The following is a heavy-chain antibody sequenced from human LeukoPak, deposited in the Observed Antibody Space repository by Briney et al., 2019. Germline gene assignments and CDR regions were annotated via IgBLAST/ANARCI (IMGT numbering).Heavy chain of an antibody. CDR1: GGSISSSNYY. CDR2: IYYSGST. V-gene: IGHV4-39*01. Sequence: SETLSLTCTVSGGSISSSNYYWGWIRQPPGKGLEWIGSIYYSGSTYYNPSLKSRVTISVDTSKNQFSLKLSSVTAADTAVYYCARGIAARQTFDYWGQGTLVTVSS. J-gene: IGHJ4*02. D-gene: IGHD6-6*01. CDR3: ARGIAARQTFDY.